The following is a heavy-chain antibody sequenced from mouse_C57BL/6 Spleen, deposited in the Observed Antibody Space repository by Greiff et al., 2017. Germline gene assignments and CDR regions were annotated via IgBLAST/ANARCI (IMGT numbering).Heavy chain of an antibody. J-gene: IGHJ4*01. V-gene: IGHV10-1*01. CDR2: IRSKSNNYAT. Sequence: EVKLMESGGGLVQPKGSLKLSCAASGFSFNTYAMNWVRQAPGKGLEWVARIRSKSNNYATYYADSVKDRFTISRDDSESMLYLQMNNLKTEDTAMYYCVRPSIYYDYLYAMDYWGQGTSVTVSS. CDR3: VRPSIYYDYLYAMDY. D-gene: IGHD2-4*01. CDR1: GFSFNTYA.